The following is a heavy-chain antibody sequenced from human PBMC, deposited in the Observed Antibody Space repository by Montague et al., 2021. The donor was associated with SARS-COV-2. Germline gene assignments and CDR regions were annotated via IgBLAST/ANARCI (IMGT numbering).Heavy chain of an antibody. Sequence: PALVKPTQTVTLTCTFSGFSLSTSGVGVGWIRQPPGKALEWLSLIYWDDDKRYSPSLRTRLTITKDTSKNQVVLTLTNMDPMDTATYFCVHGAQYESLLRGVRSPIRDDYFHYWGQGILVTVSS. D-gene: IGHD3-10*01. CDR3: VHGAQYESLLRGVRSPIRDDYFHY. CDR2: IYWDDDK. CDR1: GFSLSTSGVG. J-gene: IGHJ4*02. V-gene: IGHV2-5*02.